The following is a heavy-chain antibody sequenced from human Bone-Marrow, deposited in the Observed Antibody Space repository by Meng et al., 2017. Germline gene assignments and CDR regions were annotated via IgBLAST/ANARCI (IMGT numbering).Heavy chain of an antibody. V-gene: IGHV3-74*01. Sequence: LEGFGGGVVRPGGSWRLSCEACGFTCRGYRIHGVRQAPGKGLVWVSGINSDGSSTSYADSVKGRFTISRDNAKNTLYLQMNSLRAEDTAVYYCASSPLLSYNYWGQGTLVTVSS. J-gene: IGHJ4*02. D-gene: IGHD1-26*01. CDR2: INSDGSST. CDR1: GFTCRGYR. CDR3: ASSPLLSYNY.